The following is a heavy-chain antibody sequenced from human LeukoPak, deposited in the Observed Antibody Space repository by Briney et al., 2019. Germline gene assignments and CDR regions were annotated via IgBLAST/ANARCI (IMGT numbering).Heavy chain of an antibody. J-gene: IGHJ3*02. CDR2: IYYSGST. D-gene: IGHD1-7*01. Sequence: SETLSLTCIVSGGSISSDYWSWIRQPPGKGLEWIGYIYYSGSTNYNPSLKSRVTISVDTSKNQFSLKLSSVTVADTAVYYCATGDTWDYSFDIWGQGTMVTVSS. CDR3: ATGDTWDYSFDI. CDR1: GGSISSDY. V-gene: IGHV4-59*01.